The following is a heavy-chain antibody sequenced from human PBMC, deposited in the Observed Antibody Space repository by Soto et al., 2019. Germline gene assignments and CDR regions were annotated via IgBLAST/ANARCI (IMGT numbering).Heavy chain of an antibody. D-gene: IGHD6-6*01. CDR3: AKDHAREQFVRGENWFDS. CDR2: ISGSGVRT. V-gene: IGHV3-23*01. J-gene: IGHJ5*01. CDR1: GFTFTNYA. Sequence: EMQLLESGGGLVQPGASLRLSCTASGFTFTNYAMSWARQAPGKGLEWVSTISGSGVRTYYADSVKGRFTISRDNSKNNQDTQMNSLRAGNTAIYYCAKDHAREQFVRGENWFDSWGQGTLVTVSS.